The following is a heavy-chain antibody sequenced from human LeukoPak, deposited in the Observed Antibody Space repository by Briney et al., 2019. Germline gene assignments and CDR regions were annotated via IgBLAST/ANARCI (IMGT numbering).Heavy chain of an antibody. D-gene: IGHD2-15*01. CDR3: ARATRGVASDFDY. J-gene: IGHJ4*02. CDR1: GFTFSSYE. Sequence: GGSLRLSCAAAGFTFSSYEMNWVRQAPGKGLEWVSYVSSSGRTIYYADSVKGRFTISRDNAQNSLYLQMNSLRAEDTAVYYCARATRGVASDFDYWGQGTLVTVSS. V-gene: IGHV3-48*03. CDR2: VSSSGRTI.